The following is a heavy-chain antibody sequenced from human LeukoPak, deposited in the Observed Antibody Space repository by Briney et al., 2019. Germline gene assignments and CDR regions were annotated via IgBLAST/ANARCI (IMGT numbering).Heavy chain of an antibody. D-gene: IGHD3-3*01. CDR3: AKGQGSTYYDFWSGYLP. J-gene: IGHJ5*02. CDR2: ISGRGGTT. V-gene: IGHV3-23*01. CDR1: GFTFSNYA. Sequence: GGSLRLSCAASGFTFSNYAMSWVRQVPGKGLEWVSVISGRGGTTYYADSVKGRITISRDNSKNTLYLHMNSLRAEDTAVYYCAKGQGSTYYDFWSGYLPWGQGTLVTVSS.